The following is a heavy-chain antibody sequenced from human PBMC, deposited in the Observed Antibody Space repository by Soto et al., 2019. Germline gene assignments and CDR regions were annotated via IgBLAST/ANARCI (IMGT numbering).Heavy chain of an antibody. Sequence: GESLKISCKGSGYSFTSYWIGWVRQMPGKGLEWKGIIYPGDSDTRYSPSFQGQVTISADKSISTAYLKWSSLKASDTALYYCARRRQIVATAPDYWGQGTLVTVSS. D-gene: IGHD5-12*01. V-gene: IGHV5-51*01. CDR2: IYPGDSDT. J-gene: IGHJ4*02. CDR3: ARRRQIVATAPDY. CDR1: GYSFTSYW.